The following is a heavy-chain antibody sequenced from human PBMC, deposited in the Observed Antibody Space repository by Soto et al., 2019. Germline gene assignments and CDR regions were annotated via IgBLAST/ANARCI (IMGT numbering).Heavy chain of an antibody. D-gene: IGHD6-13*01. CDR2: IIPVFGTV. CDR1: GGTFSNYA. CDR3: ARDNPYTNSFGNWFDP. V-gene: IGHV1-69*01. J-gene: IGHJ5*02. Sequence: QVRLVQSGAEVKKPGSSVKVSCKTSGGTFSNYAITWLRLAPGQGLEWLGGIIPVFGTVNYAQKFQGRVTITADESTSTAYMELNRLRSEDTAVYYCARDNPYTNSFGNWFDPLGQGTLVSVS.